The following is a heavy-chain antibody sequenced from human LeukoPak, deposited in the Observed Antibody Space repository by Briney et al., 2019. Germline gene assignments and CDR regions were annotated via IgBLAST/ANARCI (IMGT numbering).Heavy chain of an antibody. D-gene: IGHD3-3*01. V-gene: IGHV1-18*01. CDR2: ISAYNGNT. Sequence: ASVKVSCKASGYTFTSYGISWVRQAPGQGLEWVGWISAYNGNTNYAQKLQGRVIMTTDTSTSTAYMELRSLRSDDTAVYYCARERYDFWSGYYGSDYYFDYWGQGTLVTVSS. CDR1: GYTFTSYG. J-gene: IGHJ4*02. CDR3: ARERYDFWSGYYGSDYYFDY.